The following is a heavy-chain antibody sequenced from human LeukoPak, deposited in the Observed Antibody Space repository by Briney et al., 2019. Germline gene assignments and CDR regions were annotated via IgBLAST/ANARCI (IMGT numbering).Heavy chain of an antibody. J-gene: IGHJ3*01. CDR3: AREETGAFDL. Sequence: GRSLRLSCVASGFTFSDYAMHWVRQAPGKGLEWVAVIWYDGSNEKYADSVKGQFTISRDNSKNTLYLQMNSLRAEDTAMYYCAREETGAFDLWGLGTMVTVSS. D-gene: IGHD3-9*01. CDR1: GFTFSDYA. V-gene: IGHV3-33*01. CDR2: IWYDGSNE.